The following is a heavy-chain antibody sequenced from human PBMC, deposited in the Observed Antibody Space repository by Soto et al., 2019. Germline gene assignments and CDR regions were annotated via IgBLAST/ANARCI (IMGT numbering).Heavy chain of an antibody. V-gene: IGHV1-46*01. CDR1: GYTFTSHY. D-gene: IGHD2-8*01. CDR2: INPNGENT. J-gene: IGHJ4*02. Sequence: QVQLVQSGAEVKKPGASVKVSCKASGYTFTSHYMHWVRQAPGQGLEWMGIINPNGENTDYAKKFKGRITMTRDTSPSTVYMELSNLRSEDTAVYYCARAGRLMVYALEYWGQGTLLTVSS. CDR3: ARAGRLMVYALEY.